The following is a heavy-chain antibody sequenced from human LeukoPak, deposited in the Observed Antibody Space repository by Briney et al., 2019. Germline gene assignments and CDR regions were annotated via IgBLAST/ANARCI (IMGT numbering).Heavy chain of an antibody. CDR3: ARGGDMRVVGAFDI. J-gene: IGHJ3*02. CDR2: ISTYNGNT. V-gene: IGHV1-18*01. D-gene: IGHD3-22*01. CDR1: GYTFTSYG. Sequence: ASVKVSCKASGYTFTSYGINWVRQAPGQGLEWMGWISTYNGNTNYAQKLQGRVTMTRDTSTSIVYMELRSLRSDDTALYYCARGGDMRVVGAFDIWGQGTMVTVSS.